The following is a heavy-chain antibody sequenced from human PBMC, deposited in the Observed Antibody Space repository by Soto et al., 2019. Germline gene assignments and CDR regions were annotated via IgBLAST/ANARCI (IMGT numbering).Heavy chain of an antibody. D-gene: IGHD1-26*01. J-gene: IGHJ4*02. CDR1: GASITGYY. CDR2: VYYTGTT. V-gene: IGHV4-59*07. CDR3: ARGRRWDGGGWGFDY. Sequence: QVHLQESGPGLVKPSDTLSLTCTVSGASITGYYWSWIRQPPGKGLEWIGYVYYTGTTNYSPSLQSRVAISVVPSKKQFSLSLNSVTATDTAVYYCARGRRWDGGGWGFDYWGQGALVSVSS.